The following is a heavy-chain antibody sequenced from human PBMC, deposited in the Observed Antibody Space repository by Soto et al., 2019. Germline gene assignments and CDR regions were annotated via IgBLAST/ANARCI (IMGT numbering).Heavy chain of an antibody. CDR1: GFSLSTSGVG. Sequence: QITLKASGPTLVKPTQTLTLTCTFSGFSLSTSGVGVGWIRQPPGKALEWLALIYWDDDKRYSPSLKSRLTITKDTSKNQVVLTMTNMDPVDTATYYCANGYSYGSNYYYGMDVWGQGTTVTVSS. V-gene: IGHV2-5*02. CDR3: ANGYSYGSNYYYGMDV. CDR2: IYWDDDK. D-gene: IGHD5-18*01. J-gene: IGHJ6*02.